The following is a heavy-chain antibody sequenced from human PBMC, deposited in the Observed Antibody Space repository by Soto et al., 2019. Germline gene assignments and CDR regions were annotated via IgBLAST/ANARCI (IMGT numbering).Heavy chain of an antibody. CDR3: ARAQRIAMEQQLVRDCYYGMDV. CDR2: IYYSGST. CDR1: GGSVSGSY. Sequence: SETLSLTCAVSGGSVSGSYWSWIRQPPGKEQERIGYIYYSGSTNYNPSLKSRVTISVDTSKNQFSLKLSSVTAAVTAVYYCARAQRIAMEQQLVRDCYYGMDVWGQGTTVTVSS. J-gene: IGHJ6*02. D-gene: IGHD6-13*01. V-gene: IGHV4-59*02.